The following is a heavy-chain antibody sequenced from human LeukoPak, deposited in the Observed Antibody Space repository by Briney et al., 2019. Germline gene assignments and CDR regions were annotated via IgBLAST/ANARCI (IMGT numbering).Heavy chain of an antibody. D-gene: IGHD2-21*01. J-gene: IGHJ6*03. CDR3: AKLGHGGYYSYMDV. CDR1: GFTFGNYA. V-gene: IGHV3-23*01. CDR2: ASTDGTP. Sequence: PGGSPRLSCTVSGFTFGNYAMTWVRQGPGKGLESVSSASTDGTPYYANSVKGRFTISRDNSKSTLYLRMNSLRAEDTAVYYCAKLGHGGYYSYMDVWGKGTTVTVSS.